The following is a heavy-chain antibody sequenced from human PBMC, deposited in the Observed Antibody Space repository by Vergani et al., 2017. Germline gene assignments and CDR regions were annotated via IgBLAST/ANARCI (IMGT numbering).Heavy chain of an antibody. CDR2: IYHSGST. D-gene: IGHD6-19*01. V-gene: IGHV4-30-2*01. CDR1: GGSISSGGYS. J-gene: IGHJ4*02. CDR3: ARGYQTSGWYYYFDY. Sequence: QLQLPESGSGLVKPSQTLSLTCAVSGGSISSGGYSWSWIRQPPGKGLEWIGYIYHSGSTYYNPSLKSRVTISVDRSKNQFSLKLSSVTAADTAVYYCARGYQTSGWYYYFDYWGQGTLVTVSS.